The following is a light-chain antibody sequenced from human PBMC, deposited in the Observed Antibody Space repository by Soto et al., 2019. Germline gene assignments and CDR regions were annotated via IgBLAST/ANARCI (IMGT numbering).Light chain of an antibody. Sequence: EILLTQSTGALALSPGEVSTLSLMASQSVRDNLACYQQKPGQAPRLLIYRASIRATGVPARFSGSGSGTEFTLTINGLQSEDVSIYFCQHYNFWPHSFGQGTKVDI. J-gene: IGKJ2*01. V-gene: IGKV3-15*01. CDR2: RAS. CDR3: QHYNFWPHS. CDR1: QSVRDN.